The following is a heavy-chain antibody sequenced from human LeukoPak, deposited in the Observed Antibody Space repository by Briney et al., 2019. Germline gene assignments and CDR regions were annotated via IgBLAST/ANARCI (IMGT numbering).Heavy chain of an antibody. CDR3: ASEPSYSYYYDSSGYYDY. Sequence: SVKVSCKASGGTFSSYAISWVRQAPGQGLEWMGRIIPIFGTANYAQKFQGRVTITTDESTSTAYMELSSLRSEDTAVYYCASEPSYSYYYDSSGYYDYWGQGTLVTVSS. J-gene: IGHJ4*02. CDR1: GGTFSSYA. V-gene: IGHV1-69*05. D-gene: IGHD3-22*01. CDR2: IIPIFGTA.